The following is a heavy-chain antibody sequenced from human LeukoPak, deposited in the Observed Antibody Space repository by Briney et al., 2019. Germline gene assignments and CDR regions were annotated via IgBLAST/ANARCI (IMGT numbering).Heavy chain of an antibody. CDR2: LYSGGTT. Sequence: GGSLRLSCAASGFTVSNNYMSWVRQAPGRGLEWVSILYSGGTTYDADSVKGRFTISRDNSKNTLYLQMNSLRAEDTAVYYCAYGIFVPSFDYWGQGTLVTVSS. D-gene: IGHD6-6*01. V-gene: IGHV3-66*01. J-gene: IGHJ4*02. CDR1: GFTVSNNY. CDR3: AYGIFVPSFDY.